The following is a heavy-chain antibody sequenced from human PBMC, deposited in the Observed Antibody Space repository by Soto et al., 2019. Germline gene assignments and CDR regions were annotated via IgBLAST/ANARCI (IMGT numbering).Heavy chain of an antibody. CDR2: IYYSGST. D-gene: IGHD2-2*02. V-gene: IGHV4-59*01. Sequence: ETLSLTCTVSGGSISSYYWSWIRQPPGKGLEWIGYIYYSGSTNYNPSLKSRVTISVDTSKNQFSLKLSSVTAADTAVYYCARDSRYCSSTSCYKDYYYGMDVWGQGTTVTVSS. CDR3: ARDSRYCSSTSCYKDYYYGMDV. J-gene: IGHJ6*02. CDR1: GGSISSYY.